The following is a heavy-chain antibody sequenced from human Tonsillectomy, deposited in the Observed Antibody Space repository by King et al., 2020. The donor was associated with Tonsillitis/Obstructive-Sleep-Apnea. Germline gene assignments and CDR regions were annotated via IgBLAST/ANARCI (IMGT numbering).Heavy chain of an antibody. D-gene: IGHD5-12*01. Sequence: VQLVQSGAEVKKPGASVKVSCKALGHTFSNYGISWVRQAPGQGLEWMGWSISSNGNTSYSQKFQGRVTMPTDSSTSTAYMELKSLRSDDTAVYYCRIVGASDSNYFDYWGQGSLVIVSS. J-gene: IGHJ4*02. V-gene: IGHV1-18*01. CDR2: SISSNGNT. CDR1: GHTFSNYG. CDR3: RIVGASDSNYFDY.